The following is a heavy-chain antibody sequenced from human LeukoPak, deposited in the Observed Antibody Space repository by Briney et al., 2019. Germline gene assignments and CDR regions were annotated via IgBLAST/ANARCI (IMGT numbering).Heavy chain of an antibody. J-gene: IGHJ4*02. D-gene: IGHD5-24*01. CDR1: GYTFTDYY. Sequence: ASVKVSCKVSGYTFTDYYMHWVQQAPGKGLEWMGLVDPEDGETIYAEKFQGRVTMTADTSTDTAYMELSSLRSEDTAVYYCATLVEMATIDYWGQGTLVTVSS. CDR3: ATLVEMATIDY. CDR2: VDPEDGET. V-gene: IGHV1-69-2*01.